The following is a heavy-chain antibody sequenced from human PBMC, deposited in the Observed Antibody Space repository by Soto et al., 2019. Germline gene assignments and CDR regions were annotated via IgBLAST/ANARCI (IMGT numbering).Heavy chain of an antibody. V-gene: IGHV4-31*03. D-gene: IGHD4-4*01. J-gene: IGHJ5*02. CDR3: AKDPSPQPIPAVTPGWFDP. Sequence: PSETLSLTCTVSGDSIRDGGYYWAWIRQRPGKGLEWMGYIYFTGKTNYNPSLESRLTMSVDMSRRQLYLRLTSVTAADTAVYFCAKDPSPQPIPAVTPGWFDPWGQGISVTVSS. CDR1: GDSIRDGGYY. CDR2: IYFTGKT.